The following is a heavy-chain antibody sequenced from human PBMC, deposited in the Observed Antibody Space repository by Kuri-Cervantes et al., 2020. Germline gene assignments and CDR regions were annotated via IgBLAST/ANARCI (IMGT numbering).Heavy chain of an antibody. Sequence: SETLSLTCAVYGGSFSGYYWTWVRQPPGRGLEWIGEINHDRTTNYNPSLKSRVTISVDTSKNQFSLKLSSVTAADTAVYYCARGYSYGHGGFYYYYYYMDVWGKGTTVTVSS. CDR3: ARGYSYGHGGFYYYYYYMDV. V-gene: IGHV4-34*01. CDR1: GGSFSGYY. J-gene: IGHJ6*03. CDR2: INHDRTT. D-gene: IGHD5-18*01.